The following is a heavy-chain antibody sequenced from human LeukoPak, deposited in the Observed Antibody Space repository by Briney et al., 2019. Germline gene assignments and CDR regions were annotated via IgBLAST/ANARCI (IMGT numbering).Heavy chain of an antibody. J-gene: IGHJ4*02. V-gene: IGHV4-59*01. D-gene: IGHD6-19*01. CDR1: GDSISRFY. CDR3: ARGDSSGWISRF. Sequence: TSETLSLTCTVSGDSISRFYWSWIRQSPGKGLEWIGHIYYGGSAYSNPSLRSRVTISLDTSKNQLSLSLTSVAAADTAVYYCARGDSSGWISRFWGQGTLVTVSS. CDR2: IYYGGSA.